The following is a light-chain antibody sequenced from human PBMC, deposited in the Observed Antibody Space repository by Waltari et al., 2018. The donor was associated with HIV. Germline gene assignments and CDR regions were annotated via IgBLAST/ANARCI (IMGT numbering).Light chain of an antibody. CDR3: QLYGSSPGLT. J-gene: IGKJ4*01. Sequence: EIVLTQSPGTLSLSPGERVTLSCRASQSVSSSYLAWYQQKPGQAPRLLIYGASSRATGIPDRFSGSGSGTDFTLTISRLEPEDFAVYYCQLYGSSPGLTFGGGTKVEIK. CDR2: GAS. CDR1: QSVSSSY. V-gene: IGKV3-20*01.